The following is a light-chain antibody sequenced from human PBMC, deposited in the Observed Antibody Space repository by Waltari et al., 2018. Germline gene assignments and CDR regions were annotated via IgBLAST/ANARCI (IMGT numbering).Light chain of an antibody. Sequence: DFVTTQSPDSLAVSLGERATINCKSSQTVLYSSNNKNYLAWYQQKPGQPPRLLIYWASTRESGVPDRFSGSGSGTDFTLTITSLQAEDVAVYYCQQYYSTPLAFGGGTKVEI. V-gene: IGKV4-1*01. J-gene: IGKJ4*01. CDR3: QQYYSTPLA. CDR2: WAS. CDR1: QTVLYSSNNKNY.